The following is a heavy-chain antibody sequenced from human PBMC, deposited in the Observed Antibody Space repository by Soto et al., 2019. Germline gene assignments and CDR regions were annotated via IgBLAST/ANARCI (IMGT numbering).Heavy chain of an antibody. CDR2: ISPSSSFL. J-gene: IGHJ4*02. CDR3: ARVGTDYGSGSPYYSDY. Sequence: LRLSCAGPGFSFRSYYMNLVRQAPGRGLEWVSSISPSSSFLSYADSVKGRFTISRDNVKNSVNLQMNSLRAEDTAVYYCARVGTDYGSGSPYYSDYWGQGTLVTVSS. D-gene: IGHD3-10*01. CDR1: GFSFRSYY. V-gene: IGHV3-21*06.